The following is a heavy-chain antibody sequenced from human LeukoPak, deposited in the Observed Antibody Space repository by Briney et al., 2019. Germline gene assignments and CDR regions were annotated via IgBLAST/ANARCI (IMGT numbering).Heavy chain of an antibody. D-gene: IGHD2-8*01. CDR1: GFTFTSYA. J-gene: IGHJ3*02. CDR3: ARAYCTTTACHAFDI. Sequence: GGSLRLSCAASGFTFTSYAMHWVRQAPGKGLEWLSVISYDSSSKYYADSVRGRFTISRDNSKNTLYLQMNSLRAEDTAVYTCARAYCTTTACHAFDIWGQGTVVAVSS. CDR2: ISYDSSSK. V-gene: IGHV3-30*04.